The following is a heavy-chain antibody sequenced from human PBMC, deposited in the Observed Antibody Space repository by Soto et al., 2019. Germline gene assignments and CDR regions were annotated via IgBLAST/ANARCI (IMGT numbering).Heavy chain of an antibody. CDR3: ARDLRRSMVRGVIIPDYYYYGMDV. D-gene: IGHD3-10*01. Sequence: PGGSLRLSCAASGFTFSSYSMNWVRQAPGKGLEWVSSISSSSSYIYYADSVKGRFTISRDNAKNSLYLQMNSLRAEDTAVYYCARDLRRSMVRGVIIPDYYYYGMDVWGQGTTVTVSS. CDR1: GFTFSSYS. V-gene: IGHV3-21*01. J-gene: IGHJ6*02. CDR2: ISSSSSYI.